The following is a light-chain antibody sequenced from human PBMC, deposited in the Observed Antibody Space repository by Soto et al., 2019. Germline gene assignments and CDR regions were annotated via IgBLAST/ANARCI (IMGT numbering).Light chain of an antibody. V-gene: IGKV3-20*01. Sequence: EIVLTQSPGTLCLSPGERATLSCRASQSVSSSYLAWYQQKPGQAPRLLIYGASSRATGIPDRFSGSGSGTDFTLTISRLEPEDFAVYYCQQYDSPPWTFGQGTKVEIK. J-gene: IGKJ1*01. CDR1: QSVSSSY. CDR3: QQYDSPPWT. CDR2: GAS.